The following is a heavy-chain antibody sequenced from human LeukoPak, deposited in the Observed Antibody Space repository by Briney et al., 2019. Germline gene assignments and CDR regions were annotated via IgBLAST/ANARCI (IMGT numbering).Heavy chain of an antibody. CDR3: ARLRRGVNDY. V-gene: IGHV4-38-2*02. D-gene: IGHD3-10*01. J-gene: IGHJ4*02. CDR1: GYSISSGYY. Sequence: SETLSLTCTVSGYSISSGYYWGWIRQPPGKGLEWIGSIYYSGSTYYNPSLKSRVTISVDTSKNQFSLKLSSVTAADTAVYYCARLRRGVNDYWGQGTLVTVSS. CDR2: IYYSGST.